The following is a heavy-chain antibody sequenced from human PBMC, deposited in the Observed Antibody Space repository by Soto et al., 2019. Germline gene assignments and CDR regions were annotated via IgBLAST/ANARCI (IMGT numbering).Heavy chain of an antibody. V-gene: IGHV4-59*01. D-gene: IGHD3-9*01. CDR2: IYYSGST. J-gene: IGHJ6*02. CDR3: ARAKGYFDSYGMDV. CDR1: GGSISSYY. Sequence: QVQLQESGPGLVKPSETLSLTCTVSGGSISSYYWSWIRQPPGKGLEGIGYIYYSGSTNYNPSLKSRVTISVDTSKNQFSLKLSSVTAADTAVYYCARAKGYFDSYGMDVWGQGTTVTVSS.